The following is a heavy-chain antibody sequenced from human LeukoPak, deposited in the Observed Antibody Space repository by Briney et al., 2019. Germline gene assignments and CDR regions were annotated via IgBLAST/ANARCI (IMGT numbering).Heavy chain of an antibody. V-gene: IGHV3-7*03. CDR3: AKSPAVAGTLYAEYFQH. J-gene: IGHJ1*01. D-gene: IGHD6-19*01. Sequence: GGSLRLSCAASGFSFSDYWMSWVRQAPGKGLEWVANIKQDGSEKYYVDSVKGRFTISRDNAKNSLYLQMNSLRAEDTALYYCAKSPAVAGTLYAEYFQHWGQGTLVTVSS. CDR2: IKQDGSEK. CDR1: GFSFSDYW.